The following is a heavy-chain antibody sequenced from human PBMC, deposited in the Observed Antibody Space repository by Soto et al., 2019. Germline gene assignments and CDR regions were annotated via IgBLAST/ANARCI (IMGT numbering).Heavy chain of an antibody. CDR3: ARDAWDCSSTSCYVREFDY. D-gene: IGHD2-2*01. Sequence: ASVKVSFKASGYTFTSYDINWVRQAPGQRLEWMGWINANNGNTKYSQKFQGRVTITRDTSTSTAYMELSSLRSEDTAVYYCARDAWDCSSTSCYVREFDYWGQGTLVTVSS. CDR2: INANNGNT. J-gene: IGHJ4*02. V-gene: IGHV1-3*01. CDR1: GYTFTSYD.